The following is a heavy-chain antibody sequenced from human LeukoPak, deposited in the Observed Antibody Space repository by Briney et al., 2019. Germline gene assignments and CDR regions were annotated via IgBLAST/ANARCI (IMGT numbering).Heavy chain of an antibody. CDR3: ARRFCSSTICYDWFDP. V-gene: IGHV4-61*02. Sequence: SETLSLTCTVSGGSISSDTYYWSWIRQPAGKGLEWIGRIYTSGSTNYSPSFKSRVTISVDTSKNQFSLKLTSVTAADTAVYYCARRFCSSTICYDWFDPWGQGTLVTVSS. D-gene: IGHD2-2*01. CDR1: GGSISSDTYY. J-gene: IGHJ5*02. CDR2: IYTSGST.